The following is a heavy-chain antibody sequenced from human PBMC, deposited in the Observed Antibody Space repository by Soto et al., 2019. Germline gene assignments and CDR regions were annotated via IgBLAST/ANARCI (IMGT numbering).Heavy chain of an antibody. CDR1: GGSVSSYT. Sequence: QVQLVQSGAEVKKPGSSVKVSCKASGGSVSSYTLSWVRQAPGQGLEWMGRIILILGRANYAQKFQGRVTITADKSTSTAYMELISLRSEDTAVYFCAGDSGYSNYAFDFWGQGTLVTVSS. V-gene: IGHV1-69*08. CDR2: IILILGRA. J-gene: IGHJ4*02. D-gene: IGHD4-4*01. CDR3: AGDSGYSNYAFDF.